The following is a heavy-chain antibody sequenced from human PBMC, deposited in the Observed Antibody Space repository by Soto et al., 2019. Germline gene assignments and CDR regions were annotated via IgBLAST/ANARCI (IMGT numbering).Heavy chain of an antibody. Sequence: SETLSLTCAVSDYSINSGYYWGWIRQPPGEGLEWIGSIYHSGRTYYNPSLKSRVTISVDTSKNQFSLKLSSVTAADTAVYYCARESKYYYDSSGYSHAFDIWGQGTMVTVSS. J-gene: IGHJ3*02. CDR3: ARESKYYYDSSGYSHAFDI. D-gene: IGHD3-22*01. CDR1: DYSINSGYY. V-gene: IGHV4-38-2*02. CDR2: IYHSGRT.